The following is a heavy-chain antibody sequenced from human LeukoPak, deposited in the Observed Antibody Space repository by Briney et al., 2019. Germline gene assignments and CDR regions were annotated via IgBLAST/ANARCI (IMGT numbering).Heavy chain of an antibody. Sequence: GGSLRLSCAASGFTFKNEPMNWVRQTPDKGLEWISNIRDDGDSVYYADSVRGRLTVSRDNARDSLFLQMNTLRAEDTAIYCCVRDTNWSFDYWGQGALVTVSS. CDR3: VRDTNWSFDY. CDR2: IRDDGDSV. CDR1: GFTFKNEP. J-gene: IGHJ4*02. D-gene: IGHD1-1*01. V-gene: IGHV3-48*01.